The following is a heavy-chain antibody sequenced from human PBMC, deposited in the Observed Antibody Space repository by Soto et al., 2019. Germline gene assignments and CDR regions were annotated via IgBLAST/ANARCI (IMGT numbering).Heavy chain of an antibody. CDR3: SGIVVVPYGMDA. CDR1: GFTFSSYE. CDR2: ISYDGSNK. Sequence: SGGSLRLSCAASGFTFSSYEMNWVRQAPGKGLEWVAVISYDGSNKYYADSVKGRFTISRDNSKNTLYLQMNSLRAEDTAAYYCSGIVVVPYGMDAWGQGTTVTVSS. V-gene: IGHV3-30*03. D-gene: IGHD2-21*01. J-gene: IGHJ6*02.